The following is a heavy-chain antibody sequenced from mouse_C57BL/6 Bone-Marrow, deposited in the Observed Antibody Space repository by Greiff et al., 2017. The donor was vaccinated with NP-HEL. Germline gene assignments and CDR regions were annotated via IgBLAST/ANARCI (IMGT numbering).Heavy chain of an antibody. CDR1: GFTFSSYA. V-gene: IGHV5-9-1*02. CDR2: ISSGGDYI. J-gene: IGHJ3*01. CDR3: TRDGVPWFAY. Sequence: EVQVVESGEGLVKPGGSLKLSCAASGFTFSSYAMSWVRQTPEKRLEWVAYISSGGDYIYYADTVKGRFTISRDNARNTLYLQMSSLKSEDTAMYYCTRDGVPWFAYWGQGTLVTVSA. D-gene: IGHD2-3*01.